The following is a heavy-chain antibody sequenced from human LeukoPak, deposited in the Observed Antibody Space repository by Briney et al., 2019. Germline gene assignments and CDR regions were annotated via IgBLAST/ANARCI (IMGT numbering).Heavy chain of an antibody. V-gene: IGHV3-11*06. CDR1: GXTFSDYY. D-gene: IGHD2-2*02. Sequence: GGSLRLSCAASGXTFSDYYMSWIRQAPGKGLEWVSYISSSGSYADYADSVKGRFTISRDNAKNSLYLQMNSLRVEDTAVYYCARDWYCSSSICYTDRNWFDPWGQGTLVTVSS. J-gene: IGHJ5*02. CDR3: ARDWYCSSSICYTDRNWFDP. CDR2: ISSSGSYA.